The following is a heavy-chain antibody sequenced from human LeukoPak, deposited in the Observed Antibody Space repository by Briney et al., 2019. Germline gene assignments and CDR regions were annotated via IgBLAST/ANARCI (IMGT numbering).Heavy chain of an antibody. V-gene: IGHV4-39*01. CDR1: GGSISSSSSY. J-gene: IGHJ4*02. D-gene: IGHD2-21*02. Sequence: SETLSLTCTVSGGSISSSSSYWGWIRQPPGKGLEWIGSIYYSGITYYNPSLQSRVTISVDTSKNQFSLKLSSVTAADTAVYYCAGILVVTATDYFQYWGQGILVPVSS. CDR3: AGILVVTATDYFQY. CDR2: IYYSGIT.